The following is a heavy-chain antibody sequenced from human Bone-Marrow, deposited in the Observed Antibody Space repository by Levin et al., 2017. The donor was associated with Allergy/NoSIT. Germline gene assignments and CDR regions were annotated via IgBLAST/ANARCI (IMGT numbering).Heavy chain of an antibody. V-gene: IGHV3-23*01. J-gene: IGHJ4*02. CDR3: AKETGGSGWYTVDY. Sequence: WASVKVSCAASGFTFSTSAMDWVRQAPGEGLQWVSAIRPGGDRTYYTDSVEGRFTISRDNSRNTVYLQMNNLRAEDTAKYYCAKETGGSGWYTVDYWGRGTLVTVS. D-gene: IGHD6-13*01. CDR2: IRPGGDRT. CDR1: GFTFSTSA.